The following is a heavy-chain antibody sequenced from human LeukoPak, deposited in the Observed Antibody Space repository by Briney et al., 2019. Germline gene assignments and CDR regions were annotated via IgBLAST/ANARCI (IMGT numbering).Heavy chain of an antibody. J-gene: IGHJ4*02. CDR1: GGSISSYY. CDR2: IYTSGST. CDR3: ARHAYSGSHSSFDY. Sequence: SETLSLTCTVSGGSISSYYWSWIRQPAGKGLEWIGRIYTSGSTNYNPSLKSRVTMSVDTSKNQFSLKLSSVTAADTAVYYCARHAYSGSHSSFDYWGQGTLVTVSS. D-gene: IGHD1-26*01. V-gene: IGHV4-4*07.